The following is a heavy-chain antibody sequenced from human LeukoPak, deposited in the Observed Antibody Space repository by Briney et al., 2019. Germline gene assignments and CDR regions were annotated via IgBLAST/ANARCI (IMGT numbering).Heavy chain of an antibody. CDR2: IGRSSSII. J-gene: IGHJ4*02. CDR3: ARDSFASYDY. CDR1: GFIFSSHS. V-gene: IGHV3-48*01. Sequence: TGGSLRLSCAASGFIFSSHSMNWVRQAPGQGLEWVSYIGRSSSIIYYADSVKGRFTISRDNAKNSLYLQMNSLRAEDTAVYYCARDSFASYDYWGQGTLVTVSS. D-gene: IGHD2-2*01.